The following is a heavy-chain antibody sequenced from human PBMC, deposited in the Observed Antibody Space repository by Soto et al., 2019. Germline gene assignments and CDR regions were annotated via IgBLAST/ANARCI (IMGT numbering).Heavy chain of an antibody. CDR1: GFTFGNYA. CDR2: ISGNGDIT. V-gene: IGHV3-23*01. CDR3: AKRYCVTSACPETSHYYGMDV. J-gene: IGHJ6*02. D-gene: IGHD2-8*02. Sequence: GGSLRLSCAASGFTFGNYAMTWVRQAPGKGLEWVSVISGNGDITYYADSVRGRFTISRDNPRNTLYLLMNSLRAEDAALYYCAKRYCVTSACPETSHYYGMDVWGQGTTVTVSS.